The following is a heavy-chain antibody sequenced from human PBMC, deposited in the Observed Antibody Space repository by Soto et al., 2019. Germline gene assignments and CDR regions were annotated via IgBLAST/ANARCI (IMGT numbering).Heavy chain of an antibody. CDR3: ARGSTVFGVDLTGDYYYYYMDV. Sequence: SETLSLTCAVYGGSFSGYYWSWIRQPPGKGLEWIGEINHSGSTNYNPSLKSRVTISVDTSKNQFSLKLSSVTAADTAVYYCARGSTVFGVDLTGDYYYYYMDVWGKGTTVTVSS. J-gene: IGHJ6*03. CDR2: INHSGST. V-gene: IGHV4-34*01. CDR1: GGSFSGYY. D-gene: IGHD3-3*01.